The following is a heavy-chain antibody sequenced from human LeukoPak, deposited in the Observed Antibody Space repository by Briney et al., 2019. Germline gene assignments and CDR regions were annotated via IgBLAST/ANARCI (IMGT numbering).Heavy chain of an antibody. V-gene: IGHV4-59*01. CDR1: GGSISSYY. D-gene: IGHD4-17*01. Sequence: PSETLSLTCTVSGGSISSYYWSWIRQPPGKGLEWIGYIYYSGSTNYNPSLKSRVTISVDTSKNQFSLKLSSVTAADTAVYYCAVSTTVTTPFDYWGQGTLVTVSS. CDR2: IYYSGST. J-gene: IGHJ4*02. CDR3: AVSTTVTTPFDY.